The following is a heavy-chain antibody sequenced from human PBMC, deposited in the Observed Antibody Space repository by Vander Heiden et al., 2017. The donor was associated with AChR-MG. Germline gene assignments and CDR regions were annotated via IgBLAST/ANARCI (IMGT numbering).Heavy chain of an antibody. D-gene: IGHD2-2*01. V-gene: IGHV1-69*04. J-gene: IGHJ6*02. CDR3: ARALLGYCSSTSCTKRDYYGMDV. Sequence: QVQLVQSGAEVKKPGSSVKVSCKASEGPVSSSAISWLRQAPGQGLEWMGRIIPILGIANSAQKFQGRVTITADKSTSTAYMELSSLRSEDTAVYYCARALLGYCSSTSCTKRDYYGMDVWGQGTTVTVSS. CDR2: IIPILGIA. CDR1: EGPVSSSA.